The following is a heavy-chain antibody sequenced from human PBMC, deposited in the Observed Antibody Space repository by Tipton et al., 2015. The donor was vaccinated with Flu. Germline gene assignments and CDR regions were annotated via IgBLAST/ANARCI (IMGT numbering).Heavy chain of an antibody. Sequence: SLRLSCSVSGDSIRSRNWWSWVRQPPGKGLEWIGEIYHSGSTTYNPSLKSRLTMSLDKSKNQFSLKLTSVTAADTAVYYCARNWNGDSAGYFDLWGRGTLVTVSS. CDR2: IYHSGST. D-gene: IGHD4-17*01. CDR3: ARNWNGDSAGYFDL. V-gene: IGHV4-4*02. J-gene: IGHJ2*01. CDR1: GDSIRSRNW.